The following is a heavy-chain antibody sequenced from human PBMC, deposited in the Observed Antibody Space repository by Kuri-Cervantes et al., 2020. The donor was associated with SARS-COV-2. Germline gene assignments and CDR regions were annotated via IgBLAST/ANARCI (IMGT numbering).Heavy chain of an antibody. CDR2: IFHDGST. CDR1: GGAINTYNW. V-gene: IGHV4-4*02. CDR3: ARESTYTFDI. J-gene: IGHJ3*02. D-gene: IGHD2-2*02. Sequence: SETLSLTCVVSGGAINTYNWWTWVRQSPGKGLQWIGEIFHDGSTKFNPSLSLRGRVTMSLDKSKNHFSLNLTAVTAADTAAYYCARESTYTFDIWGQGTLVTVSS.